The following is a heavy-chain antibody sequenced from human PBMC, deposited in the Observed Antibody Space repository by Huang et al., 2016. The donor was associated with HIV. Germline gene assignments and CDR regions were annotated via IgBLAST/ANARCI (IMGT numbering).Heavy chain of an antibody. J-gene: IGHJ6*02. CDR3: ARVDGYCSGGSCYGYYYYYGMDV. D-gene: IGHD2-15*01. Sequence: QVQLVQSGAEVKKPGASVKVSCKASGYTFTSYYMHWVRQAPGQGLEWMGIINPMGGSTSYAQKVQGRVTMTRDTSTSTVYMELSSLRSEDTAVYYCARVDGYCSGGSCYGYYYYYGMDVWGQGTTVTVSS. V-gene: IGHV1-46*01. CDR1: GYTFTSYY. CDR2: INPMGGST.